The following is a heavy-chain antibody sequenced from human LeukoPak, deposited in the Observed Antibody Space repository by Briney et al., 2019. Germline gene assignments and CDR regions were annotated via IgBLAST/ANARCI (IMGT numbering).Heavy chain of an antibody. J-gene: IGHJ3*02. D-gene: IGHD3-16*02. CDR3: ASGEYDYVWGSYRYVAFDI. CDR1: GGTFSSYA. V-gene: IGHV1-69*05. CDR2: IIPIFGTA. Sequence: GASVKVSCKASGGTFSSYAISWVRQAPGQGLEWMGGIIPIFGTANYAQKFQGRVTITTDESTSTAYMELSSLRSEDTAVYYCASGEYDYVWGSYRYVAFDIWGQGTMVTVSS.